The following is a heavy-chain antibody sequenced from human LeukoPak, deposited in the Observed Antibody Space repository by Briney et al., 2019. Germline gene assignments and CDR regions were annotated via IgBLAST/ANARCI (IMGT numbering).Heavy chain of an antibody. V-gene: IGHV2-70*13. J-gene: IGHJ4*02. Sequence: SSPALANPTQTLTLTCSFSGFSLSTSGMCLSWIRQLPGKALEWLALIDWDDDKCYRTSLKTRLTISKDTSKNQVVLTMTDMDPVDTAAYYCARGWQRPTTYFDYWGQGTLVTVSS. CDR1: GFSLSTSGMC. CDR2: IDWDDDK. CDR3: ARGWQRPTTYFDY. D-gene: IGHD6-25*01.